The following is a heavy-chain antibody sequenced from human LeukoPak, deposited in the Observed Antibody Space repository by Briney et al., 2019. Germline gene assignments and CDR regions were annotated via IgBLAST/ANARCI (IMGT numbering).Heavy chain of an antibody. CDR2: INHSGST. CDR3: ARGRVYDYVWGSYRRPYYFDY. Sequence: SETLSLTCAVYGGSFSGYYWSWIRQPPGKGLEWIGEINHSGSTNYNPSLKSRVTISVDTSKNQFSLKLSSVTAADTAVYYCARGRVYDYVWGSYRRPYYFDYWGQEPWSPSPQ. D-gene: IGHD3-16*02. V-gene: IGHV4-34*01. J-gene: IGHJ4*01. CDR1: GGSFSGYY.